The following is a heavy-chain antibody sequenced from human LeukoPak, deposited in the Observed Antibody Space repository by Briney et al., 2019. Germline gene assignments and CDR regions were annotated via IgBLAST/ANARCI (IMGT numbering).Heavy chain of an antibody. Sequence: PGGSLRLSCAVSGFTFSDYWMTWVRQAPGRGLEWVANIKEDGSDKQYVDSVQGRFTISRDNAENSLYLQMNSLRAEDTAVYYCGRESSVWVGPGIGRPLDVWGKGTAVTVSS. D-gene: IGHD3-16*01. V-gene: IGHV3-7*01. J-gene: IGHJ6*04. CDR1: GFTFSDYW. CDR2: IKEDGSDK. CDR3: GRESSVWVGPGIGRPLDV.